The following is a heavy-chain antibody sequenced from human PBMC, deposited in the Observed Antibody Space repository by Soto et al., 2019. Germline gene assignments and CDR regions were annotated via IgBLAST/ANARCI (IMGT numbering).Heavy chain of an antibody. J-gene: IGHJ5*02. CDR3: ARDLGGSIYSSSWYDRGWFDP. Sequence: SETLSLTCAVYGGSFSGYYWSWIRQPPGKGLEWIGEIYHSGSTNYNPSLKSRVTISVDKSKNQFSLKLSSVTAADTAVYYCARDLGGSIYSSSWYDRGWFDPWGQGTLVTVSS. V-gene: IGHV4-34*01. CDR1: GGSFSGYY. CDR2: IYHSGST. D-gene: IGHD6-13*01.